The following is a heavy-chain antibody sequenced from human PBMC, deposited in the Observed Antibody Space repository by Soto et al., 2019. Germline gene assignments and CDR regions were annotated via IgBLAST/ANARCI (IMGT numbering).Heavy chain of an antibody. J-gene: IGHJ3*02. CDR1: GFTFSNYG. CDR3: LLTYDALDI. Sequence: QGQLVESGGGVVQPGGSLRLSCAGSGFTFSNYGMHWVRQAPGKGLEWVTVISYDGGTKYYADSVKGRFTISRDNSKTTLYLHMDALRAEDTALSYCLLTYDALDIWGQGTMVTVSA. V-gene: IGHV3-30*03. CDR2: ISYDGGTK. D-gene: IGHD2-15*01.